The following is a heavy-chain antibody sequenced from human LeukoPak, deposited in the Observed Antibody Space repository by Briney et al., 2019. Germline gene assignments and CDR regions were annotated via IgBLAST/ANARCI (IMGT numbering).Heavy chain of an antibody. CDR1: GFTVGSNY. CDR3: ASQGYSYGFPLDY. CDR2: IYSGGST. J-gene: IGHJ4*02. V-gene: IGHV3-53*01. D-gene: IGHD5-18*01. Sequence: HPGGSLGLSCAASGFTVGSNYMSWVRQAPGKGLEWVSVIYSGGSTYYADSVKGRFTISRDNSKNTLYLQMNSLRAEDTAVYYCASQGYSYGFPLDYWGQGTLVTVSS.